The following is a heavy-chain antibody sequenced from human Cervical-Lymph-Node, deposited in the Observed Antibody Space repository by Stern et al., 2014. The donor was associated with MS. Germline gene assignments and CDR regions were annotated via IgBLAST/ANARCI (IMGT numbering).Heavy chain of an antibody. Sequence: QLVPSGAEVKKPGSSVPVSCKTSGGTFSNSAFRWLRQAPGPGLEWMGGISPSFGTATYAQRFQGRVTITAHESTSTAYMELSSLRSEDTALYYCARSAGYYSAMDVWGQGTTVTVSS. CDR2: ISPSFGTA. V-gene: IGHV1-69*01. CDR1: GGTFSNSA. D-gene: IGHD3-3*01. J-gene: IGHJ6*02. CDR3: ARSAGYYSAMDV.